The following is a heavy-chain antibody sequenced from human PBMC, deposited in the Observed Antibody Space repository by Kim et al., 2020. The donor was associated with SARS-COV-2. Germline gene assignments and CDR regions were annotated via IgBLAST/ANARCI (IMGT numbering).Heavy chain of an antibody. CDR2: IIPIFGTA. V-gene: IGHV1-69*13. CDR3: ARAFWVRTTVTTQRGDYYYYGMDV. J-gene: IGHJ6*02. Sequence: SVKVSCKASGGTFSSYAISWVRQAPGQGLEWMGGIIPIFGTANYAQKFQGRVTITADESTSTAYMELSSLRSEDTAVYYCARAFWVRTTVTTQRGDYYYYGMDVWGQGTTVPVSS. CDR1: GGTFSSYA. D-gene: IGHD4-17*01.